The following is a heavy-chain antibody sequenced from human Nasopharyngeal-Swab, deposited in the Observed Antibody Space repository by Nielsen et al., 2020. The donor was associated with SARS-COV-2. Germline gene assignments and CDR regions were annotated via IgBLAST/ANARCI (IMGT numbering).Heavy chain of an antibody. J-gene: IGHJ4*02. V-gene: IGHV3-30*18. D-gene: IGHD3-10*01. CDR2: ISYDGSNK. CDR3: AKAARWFGELFSDNFDY. CDR1: GFTFSRSV. Sequence: GESLKLSCSSSGFTFSRSVIHWVRQAPGKGLEWVAVISYDGSNKYYADSVKGRFTISRDNSKNTLYLQMNSLRAEDTAVYYYAKAARWFGELFSDNFDYWGQGTLVTVSS.